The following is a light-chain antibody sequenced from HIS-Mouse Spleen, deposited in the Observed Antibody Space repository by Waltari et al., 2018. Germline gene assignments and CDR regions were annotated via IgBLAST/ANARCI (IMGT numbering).Light chain of an antibody. CDR1: SSDVGGYNY. J-gene: IGLJ1*01. V-gene: IGLV2-8*01. Sequence: QSALTQPPSASGSPGQSVTISCTGTSSDVGGYNYVPWYQPPPGKAPKRMIYEVSKRPSGVPDRFSGSKSGNTASLTVSGLQAEDEADYYCSSYAGSNNYVFGTGTKVTVL. CDR2: EVS. CDR3: SSYAGSNNYV.